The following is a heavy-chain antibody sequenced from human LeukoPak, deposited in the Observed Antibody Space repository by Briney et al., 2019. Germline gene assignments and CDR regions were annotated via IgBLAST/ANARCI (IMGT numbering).Heavy chain of an antibody. J-gene: IGHJ4*02. CDR2: INSDGSST. CDR1: GFTFSSYW. D-gene: IGHD3-3*01. CDR3: AKLMANYDFWSGYWVFDY. V-gene: IGHV3-74*01. Sequence: GGSLRLSCAASGFTFSSYWMHWVRQAPGKGLVWVSRINSDGSSTSYADSVKGRFTISRDNAKNTLYLQMNSLRAEDTAVYYCAKLMANYDFWSGYWVFDYWGQGTLVTVSS.